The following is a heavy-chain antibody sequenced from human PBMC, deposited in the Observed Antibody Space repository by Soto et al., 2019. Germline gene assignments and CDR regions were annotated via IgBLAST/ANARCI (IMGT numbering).Heavy chain of an antibody. D-gene: IGHD6-13*01. CDR2: IYYSGST. CDR1: GGSISSYY. Sequence: QVQLQESGPGLVKPSETLSLTCTVSGGSISSYYWSWIRQPPGKGLEWIGYIYYSGSTNYNPSLTIQVTRQVDTSKNQFSLQLSSVPAADTAVYYCARGRAAAGRVFDYYYYYGMDVWGQGTTVTVSS. V-gene: IGHV4-59*08. CDR3: ARGRAAAGRVFDYYYYYGMDV. J-gene: IGHJ6*02.